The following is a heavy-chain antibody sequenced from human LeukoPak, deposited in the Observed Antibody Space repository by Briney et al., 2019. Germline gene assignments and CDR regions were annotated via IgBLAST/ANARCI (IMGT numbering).Heavy chain of an antibody. Sequence: SETLSLTCAVSGGSISSSNWWSWVRQPPGKGLEWIGEIYHSGSTNYNPSLKSRVTISVDKSKNQFSLKLSSVTAADTAVYYCARDVGYCSSTSCWKYSWFDPWGQGTLVTVSS. D-gene: IGHD2-2*03. CDR2: IYHSGST. CDR1: GGSISSSNW. V-gene: IGHV4-4*02. J-gene: IGHJ5*02. CDR3: ARDVGYCSSTSCWKYSWFDP.